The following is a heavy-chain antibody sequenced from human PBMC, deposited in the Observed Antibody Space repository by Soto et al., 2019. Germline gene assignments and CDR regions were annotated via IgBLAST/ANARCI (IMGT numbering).Heavy chain of an antibody. CDR3: VKDHGPCNLNSEL. J-gene: IGHJ4*01. Sequence: GGSLRLSCSASGFTFSNYAIHWVRQAPGKGLEYFAAVTNDGGSTYDADDVKGIIAIYRDNSKGTVFLQLCSLSPDGTAIYYCVKDHGPCNLNSELWDRGTLVTASS. D-gene: IGHD1-1*01. CDR1: GFTFSNYA. V-gene: IGHV3-64D*06. CDR2: VTNDGGST.